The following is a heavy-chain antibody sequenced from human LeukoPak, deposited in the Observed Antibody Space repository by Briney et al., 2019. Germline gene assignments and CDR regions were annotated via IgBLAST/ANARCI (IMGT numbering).Heavy chain of an antibody. J-gene: IGHJ4*02. Sequence: PGGSLRLSCAVSGFAFNIYGIHWVRQAPGKGLDWVALIRYDGSNKYYADSVKGRFTISRDNYKNTVYLQMNSLRAEDTALYYCVSESGSGSYYEDNWGQGTLVTVSS. D-gene: IGHD3-10*01. V-gene: IGHV3-30*02. CDR1: GFAFNIYG. CDR2: IRYDGSNK. CDR3: VSESGSGSYYEDN.